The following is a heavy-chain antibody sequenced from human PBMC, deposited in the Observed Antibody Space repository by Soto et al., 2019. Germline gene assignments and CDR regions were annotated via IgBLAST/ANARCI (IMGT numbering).Heavy chain of an antibody. CDR3: AKDKSQVGMDV. Sequence: GGSLGLSCAASGFTFSSYGMHWVRQAPGKGLEWVAVISYDGSNKYYADSVKGRFTISRDNSKNTLYLQMNSLRAEDTAVYYCAKDKSQVGMDVWGQGTTVTVSS. CDR2: ISYDGSNK. V-gene: IGHV3-30*18. J-gene: IGHJ6*02. CDR1: GFTFSSYG.